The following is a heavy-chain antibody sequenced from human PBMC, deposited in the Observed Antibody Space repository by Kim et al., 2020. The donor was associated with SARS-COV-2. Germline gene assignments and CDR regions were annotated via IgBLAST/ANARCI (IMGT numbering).Heavy chain of an antibody. Sequence: KSRVTISVDTSKNQFSLKLSSVTAADTAVYYCARDRRWSLSGGSSYYFDYWGQGTLVTVSS. V-gene: IGHV4-59*01. D-gene: IGHD2-15*01. CDR3: ARDRRWSLSGGSSYYFDY. J-gene: IGHJ4*02.